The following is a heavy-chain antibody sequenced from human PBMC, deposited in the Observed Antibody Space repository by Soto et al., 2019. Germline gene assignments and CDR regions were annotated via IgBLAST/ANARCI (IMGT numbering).Heavy chain of an antibody. CDR3: ARDFSRAAAGTPTPLDY. CDR1: GYTFTSYY. V-gene: IGHV1-46*01. Sequence: QVQLVQSGAEVKKPGASVKVSCKASGYTFTSYYMHWVRQAPGQGLEWMGIINPSGGSTSYAQKFQGRVTMTRDTSTSTFYMELSSLRSEDTAVYYCARDFSRAAAGTPTPLDYWGQGTLVTVSS. CDR2: INPSGGST. D-gene: IGHD6-13*01. J-gene: IGHJ4*02.